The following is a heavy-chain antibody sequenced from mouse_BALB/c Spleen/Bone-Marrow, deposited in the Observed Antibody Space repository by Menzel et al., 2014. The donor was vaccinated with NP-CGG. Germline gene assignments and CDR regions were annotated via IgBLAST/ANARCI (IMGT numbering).Heavy chain of an antibody. Sequence: QVQLQQSGAELVRPGSSVKISCKASGYEFSSYWMNWVKQRPGQGLEWIGQICPGDGDTNYNGKFKGKAALTADKSSSTTYMQLSSLTSEDSAVYFCARWDYGNRGEFYFDYWGQGTTLTVSS. J-gene: IGHJ2*01. V-gene: IGHV1-80*01. CDR1: GYEFSSYW. CDR3: ARWDYGNRGEFYFDY. CDR2: ICPGDGDT. D-gene: IGHD1-1*01.